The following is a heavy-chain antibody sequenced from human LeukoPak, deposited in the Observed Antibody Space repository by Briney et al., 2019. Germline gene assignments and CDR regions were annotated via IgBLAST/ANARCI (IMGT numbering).Heavy chain of an antibody. V-gene: IGHV3-74*01. D-gene: IGHD6-25*01. J-gene: IGHJ4*02. CDR1: GFSFSNYW. CDR2: INPDGSIT. CDR3: AQRGQDY. Sequence: GGSLILSCAASGFSFSNYWMHWVRQAPGKGLLWVSQINPDGSITKYADSVKGRFTISRDNAKNTLYLQMNSLRAEDTAIHYCAQRGQDYWGQGTLVTVSS.